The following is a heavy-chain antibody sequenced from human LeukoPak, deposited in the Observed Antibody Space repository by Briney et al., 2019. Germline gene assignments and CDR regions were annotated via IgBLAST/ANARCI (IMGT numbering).Heavy chain of an antibody. Sequence: GGSLRLSCAASGFTFSSYAMNWVRQAPGRGLEWVSYIGPSGTAIYYADSVKGRFTISRDNARNSLYLQMNSLRAEDSGLYYCVKIQDPYYYYYYMDVWGKGTTVTVSS. CDR2: IGPSGTAI. CDR1: GFTFSSYA. J-gene: IGHJ6*03. CDR3: VKIQDPYYYYYYMDV. V-gene: IGHV3-48*01.